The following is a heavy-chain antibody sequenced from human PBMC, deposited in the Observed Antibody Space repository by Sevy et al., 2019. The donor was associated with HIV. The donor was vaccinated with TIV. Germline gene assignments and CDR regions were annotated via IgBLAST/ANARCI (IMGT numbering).Heavy chain of an antibody. D-gene: IGHD5-18*01. CDR2: ISYSGST. CDR1: GDSVSSGSYF. CDR3: ARGSRGYSYG. J-gene: IGHJ4*02. V-gene: IGHV4-61*01. Sequence: SETLSLTCTVSGDSVSSGSYFWSWIRQPPGKGLEWIGYISYSGSTNYNPSLKSRVTISVDTSKKQCSLKLTSVTAADTAVYFCARGSRGYSYGWGQGTLVTVSS.